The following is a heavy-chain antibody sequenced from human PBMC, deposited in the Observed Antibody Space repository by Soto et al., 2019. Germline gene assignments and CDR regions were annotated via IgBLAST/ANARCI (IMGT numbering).Heavy chain of an antibody. V-gene: IGHV1-18*01. CDR2: ISPYDDDT. J-gene: IGHJ6*02. Sequence: QAQLVQSGPEVKKPGASVKVSCKASGYTFSSYGISWVRQAPGQGLEWLGWISPYDDDTKYAQNLQGRVRMTTDTSTRTVYMDLRSLRSDDTAIYYCARGGYYDSGGSLNYHYYGMDVWGQGTTVTVSS. CDR1: GYTFSSYG. D-gene: IGHD3-22*01. CDR3: ARGGYYDSGGSLNYHYYGMDV.